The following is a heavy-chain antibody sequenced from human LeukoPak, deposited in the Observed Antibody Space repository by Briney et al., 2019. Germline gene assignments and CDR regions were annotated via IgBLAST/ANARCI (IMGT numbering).Heavy chain of an antibody. J-gene: IGHJ4*02. CDR2: IRYDGSNK. Sequence: PGGSLRLSCAASGFTFSSYGMHWVRQAPGKGLEWVAFIRYDGSNKYYADSVKGRFTISRDNSKNMLYLQMNSLRAEDPAVYYCAKDHNYYDSSGYYYGDHLDYWGQGTLVTVSS. D-gene: IGHD3-22*01. V-gene: IGHV3-30*02. CDR1: GFTFSSYG. CDR3: AKDHNYYDSSGYYYGDHLDY.